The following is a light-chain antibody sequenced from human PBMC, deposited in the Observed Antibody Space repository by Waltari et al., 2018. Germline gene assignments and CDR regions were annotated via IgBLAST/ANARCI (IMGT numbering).Light chain of an antibody. CDR3: QVWDSGSDHYV. Sequence: SYVLTQPPSVSVAPGQTARIMCDGNKIGSKNVHWYQQKPGQAPVLVVYDDGDRPSGIPERFSGSNSGNTATLTISRVDAGDEADYCCQVWDSGSDHYVFGTVTKVTVL. J-gene: IGLJ1*01. V-gene: IGLV3-21*02. CDR2: DDG. CDR1: KIGSKN.